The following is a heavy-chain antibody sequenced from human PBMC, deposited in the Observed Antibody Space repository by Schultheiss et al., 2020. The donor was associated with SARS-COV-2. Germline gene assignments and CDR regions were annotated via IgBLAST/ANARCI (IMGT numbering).Heavy chain of an antibody. V-gene: IGHV4-61*03. CDR1: GGSISSGGYY. Sequence: SETLSLTCTVSGGSISSGGYYWSWIRQSPGRGLEWIGYIYHSGGTRYHPSLKSRVTISLDTSKNHFFLKLTSVTAADTAVYFCARVDLETALVGGLDVWGQVSTVTVSS. D-gene: IGHD5-18*01. CDR3: ARVDLETALVGGLDV. CDR2: IYHSGGT. J-gene: IGHJ6*02.